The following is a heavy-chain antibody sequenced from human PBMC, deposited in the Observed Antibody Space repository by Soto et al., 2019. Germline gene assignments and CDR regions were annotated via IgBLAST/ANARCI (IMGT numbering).Heavy chain of an antibody. CDR2: MYYSGST. CDR3: ARAGATTLSDY. CDR1: GGSISNYY. J-gene: IGHJ4*02. Sequence: QVQLQESGPGLVKPSETLSLTCTVSGGSISNYYWSWIRQPPGKGLEWIGYMYYSGSTNYNPSLKRRVTIALDTSKNQFSLKLSSVTAADTAVYYCARAGATTLSDYWGQGTLVTVSS. V-gene: IGHV4-59*01. D-gene: IGHD1-26*01.